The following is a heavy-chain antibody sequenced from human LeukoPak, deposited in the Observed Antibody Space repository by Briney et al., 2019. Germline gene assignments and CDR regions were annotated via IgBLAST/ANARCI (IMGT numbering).Heavy chain of an antibody. V-gene: IGHV4-30-2*01. CDR2: IYHSGST. D-gene: IGHD4-17*01. CDR3: ARGRRDYHFDY. J-gene: IGHJ4*02. Sequence: SQTLSLTCAVSGGSISSGGYSWSWIRQPPGKGLEWIGYIYHSGSTYYNPSLKSRVTISVDRSKNQFSLKLSSVTAADTAVYYCARGRRDYHFDYWGQGTLVTVSS. CDR1: GGSISSGGYS.